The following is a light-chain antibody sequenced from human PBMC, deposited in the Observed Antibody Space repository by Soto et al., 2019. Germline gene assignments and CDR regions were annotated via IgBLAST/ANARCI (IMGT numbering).Light chain of an antibody. Sequence: DIQMTQSPSFLSASVGDRVTITCRASQTISSYLNWYQQKPGKAPKVLMYAASSLQSGVPSRFSGSGSGTEFTLTISGHQPEDFATYYCQQSYSSPLTFGGGTKVEI. J-gene: IGKJ4*01. CDR1: QTISSY. CDR2: AAS. V-gene: IGKV1-39*01. CDR3: QQSYSSPLT.